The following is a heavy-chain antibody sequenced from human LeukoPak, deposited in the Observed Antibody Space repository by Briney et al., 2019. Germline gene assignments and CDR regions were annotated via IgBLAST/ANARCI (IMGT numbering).Heavy chain of an antibody. J-gene: IGHJ4*02. CDR3: ARVNILTGYGEFDY. Sequence: SETLSLTCAVSGYSISSGYYWGWIRQPPGKGLEWIGSIYHSGSTYYNPSLKSRVTISVDTSKNQFSLELSSVTAADTAVYYCARVNILTGYGEFDYWGQGTLVTVSS. D-gene: IGHD3-9*01. CDR2: IYHSGST. V-gene: IGHV4-38-2*01. CDR1: GYSISSGYY.